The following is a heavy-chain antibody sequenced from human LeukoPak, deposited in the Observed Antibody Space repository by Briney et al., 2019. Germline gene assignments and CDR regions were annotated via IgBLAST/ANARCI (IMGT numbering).Heavy chain of an antibody. Sequence: GSLRLSCVASGFTVSSNYMSWVRQAPGKGLEWVSVLYTGGSTYYADSVKGRFTISRDNSKNTLYLQMNSLRAEDTAVYYCARFSSGWSTFDYWGQGTLVTVSS. CDR2: LYTGGST. J-gene: IGHJ4*02. V-gene: IGHV3-53*01. CDR1: GFTVSSNY. D-gene: IGHD6-19*01. CDR3: ARFSSGWSTFDY.